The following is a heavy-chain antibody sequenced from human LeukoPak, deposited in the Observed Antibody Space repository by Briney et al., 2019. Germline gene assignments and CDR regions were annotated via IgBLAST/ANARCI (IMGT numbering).Heavy chain of an antibody. V-gene: IGHV1-46*01. CDR2: INPSGGST. J-gene: IGHJ6*02. CDR1: GYTFTSYY. D-gene: IGHD6-19*01. CDR3: ARRAVAGISYYYYYGMDV. Sequence: ASVKVSCKASGYTFTSYYMHWVRQAPGQGLEWMGIINPSGGSTSYAQKFQGRVTMTRDTSTSTVYMELSSLRSEDTAVYYCARRAVAGISYYYYYGMDVWGQGTTDTVSS.